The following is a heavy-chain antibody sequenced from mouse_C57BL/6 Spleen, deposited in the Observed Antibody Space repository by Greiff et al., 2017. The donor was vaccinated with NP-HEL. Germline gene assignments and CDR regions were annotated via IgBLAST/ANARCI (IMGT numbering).Heavy chain of an antibody. CDR3: ARDRLKGGFAY. Sequence: EVKLVESGGGLVKPGGSLKLSCAASGFTFSSYAMSWVRQTPEKRLEWVATISDGGSYTYYPDNVKGRFTISRDNAKNNLYLQMSHLKSEDTAMYYCARDRLKGGFAYWGQGTLVTVSA. J-gene: IGHJ3*01. V-gene: IGHV5-4*01. CDR2: ISDGGSYT. CDR1: GFTFSSYA. D-gene: IGHD1-3*01.